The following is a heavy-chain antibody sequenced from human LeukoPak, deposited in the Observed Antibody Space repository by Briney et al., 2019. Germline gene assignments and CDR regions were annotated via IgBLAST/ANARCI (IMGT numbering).Heavy chain of an antibody. J-gene: IGHJ4*02. CDR1: GGTFSSYA. CDR2: IIPILGIA. V-gene: IGHV1-69*04. CDR3: ARGDYSNYHPFDY. D-gene: IGHD4-11*01. Sequence: SVKVSCKASGGTFSSYAISWVRQAPGQGLEWMGRIIPILGIANYAQKLQGRVTMTTDTSTSTAYMELRSLRSDDTAVYYCARGDYSNYHPFDYWGQGTLVTVSS.